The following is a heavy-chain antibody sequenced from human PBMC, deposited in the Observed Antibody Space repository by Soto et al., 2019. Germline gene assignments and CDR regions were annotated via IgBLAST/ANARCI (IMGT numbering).Heavy chain of an antibody. J-gene: IGHJ6*02. CDR1: GGTFSSYA. Sequence: ASVKVSCKASGGTFSSYAISWVRQAPGQGLEWMGGIIPIFGTANYAQKFQGRVTITADESTSTAYMELSSLRSEDTAVYYCARVLPNVYDFWSGTDNEYYYCMVVWGQGTTGTVSS. D-gene: IGHD3-3*01. CDR3: ARVLPNVYDFWSGTDNEYYYCMVV. V-gene: IGHV1-69*13. CDR2: IIPIFGTA.